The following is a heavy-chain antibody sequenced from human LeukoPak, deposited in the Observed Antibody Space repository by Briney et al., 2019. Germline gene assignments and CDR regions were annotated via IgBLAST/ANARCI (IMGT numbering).Heavy chain of an antibody. J-gene: IGHJ4*02. CDR1: APAVSSHW. Sequence: GRSLRLSCAAAAPAVSSHWTSWVRHAPGEGLWWVANITEDGSEKIYVDSVKGRFTISRDNAKNSVHLQMKSLRVEDTAMYYCARESDDLWSGYKYYFDYWGQGTLVTVSP. D-gene: IGHD3-3*01. CDR2: ITEDGSEK. CDR3: ARESDDLWSGYKYYFDY. V-gene: IGHV3-7*01.